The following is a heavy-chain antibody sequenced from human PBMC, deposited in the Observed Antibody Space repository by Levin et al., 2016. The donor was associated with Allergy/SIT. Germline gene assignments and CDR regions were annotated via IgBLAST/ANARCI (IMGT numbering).Heavy chain of an antibody. V-gene: IGHV4-61*01. CDR2: IYYSGST. Sequence: SETLSLTCTVSGGSVKSGSYYWSWIRQPPGKGLEWIGYIYYSGSTNYSPSLKSRVTMSIDTSKNEFSLNLSSVTAADTAVYYCARLKGSSTSPFYYYYYYMDVWGRGTTVTVSS. CDR3: ARLKGSSTSPFYYYYYYMDV. D-gene: IGHD2-2*01. J-gene: IGHJ6*03. CDR1: GGSVKSGSYY.